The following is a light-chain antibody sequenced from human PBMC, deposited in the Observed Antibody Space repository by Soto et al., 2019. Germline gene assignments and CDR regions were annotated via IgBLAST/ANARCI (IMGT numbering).Light chain of an antibody. CDR3: SSYAGSNNFGV. CDR2: EVS. Sequence: QSALTQPPSASGSPGQSVTISCTGTSSDVGGYNYVSWYQQHPGKAPKLMIYEVSKRPSGVPDRFSGSKSGNTASLTVSGLQPEAEADYYCSSYAGSNNFGVFGTGTKLTVL. CDR1: SSDVGGYNY. J-gene: IGLJ1*01. V-gene: IGLV2-8*01.